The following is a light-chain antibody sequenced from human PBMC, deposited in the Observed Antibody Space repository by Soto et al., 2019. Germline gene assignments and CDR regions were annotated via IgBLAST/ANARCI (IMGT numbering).Light chain of an antibody. Sequence: QSALTQPASVSGSPGQSIAISCTGTRSDVGAYNYVSWYQQHPGKAPKLMISEVTNRPSGVSDRFSGSKSGNTASLTISGLQAEDEADYYCSSYTPSRNTYVVGTGTKLTVL. J-gene: IGLJ1*01. CDR1: RSDVGAYNY. CDR3: SSYTPSRNTYV. V-gene: IGLV2-14*01. CDR2: EVT.